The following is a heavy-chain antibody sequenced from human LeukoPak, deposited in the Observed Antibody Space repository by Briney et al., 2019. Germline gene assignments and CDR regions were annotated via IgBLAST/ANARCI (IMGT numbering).Heavy chain of an antibody. CDR1: GGSINSYY. CDR2: IYSSGNT. J-gene: IGHJ4*02. CDR3: ARGRANYDSTGYYY. V-gene: IGHV4-59*01. D-gene: IGHD3-22*01. Sequence: SETLSLTCSVSGGSINSYYWTWLRQPPGKGLEWIGHIYSSGNTKYNPSLKSRVTITIDTSKNQFSLKLTSVIAADTAVYYCARGRANYDSTGYYYWGQGILVTVSS.